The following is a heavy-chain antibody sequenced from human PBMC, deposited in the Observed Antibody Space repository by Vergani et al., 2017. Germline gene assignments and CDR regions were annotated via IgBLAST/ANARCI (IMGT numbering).Heavy chain of an antibody. CDR3: AGDLRLLYNRFDP. V-gene: IGHV3-33*08. Sequence: VQLLESGGDLVQPGGSLRLSCAASGFTVSSNYMSWVRQAPGKGLEWVAVTWYDGNNKQYADSVKGRFTISRDNSKSTMYLQMNSLRDEDTGVYYCAGDLRLLYNRFDPWGQGTLVTVSS. D-gene: IGHD1-14*01. CDR1: GFTVSSNY. J-gene: IGHJ5*02. CDR2: TWYDGNNK.